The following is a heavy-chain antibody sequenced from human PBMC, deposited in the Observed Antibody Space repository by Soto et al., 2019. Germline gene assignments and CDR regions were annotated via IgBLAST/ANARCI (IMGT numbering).Heavy chain of an antibody. CDR1: GFSFSNAW. CDR3: TTDSYITIVRIRFDY. V-gene: IGHV3-15*07. J-gene: IGHJ4*01. CDR2: IKSKTDGGTT. Sequence: GSLRLSCAASGFSFSNAWINWVRQVPGKGLEWVGRIKSKTDGGTTDFAAPVKGRFAISRDDSNNMVYLQMNSLKTEDTAVYYCTTDSYITIVRIRFDYWGHGTLVTVSS. D-gene: IGHD2-2*02.